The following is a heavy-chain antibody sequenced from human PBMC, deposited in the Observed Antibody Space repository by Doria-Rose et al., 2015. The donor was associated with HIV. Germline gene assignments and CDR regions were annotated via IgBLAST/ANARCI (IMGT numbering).Heavy chain of an antibody. CDR2: TYIRGST. CDR1: GGSIGSGSYY. D-gene: IGHD1-20*01. J-gene: IGHJ4*02. Sequence: GPGVVKPSQTLSLTCTVSGGSIGSGSYYWSRIRQPAGKGLEWIGRTYIRGSTDYNPSLQSRVTISVDTSKNQFSLEVNSVTAADTAVYYCARTANWNDGRVDSWGQGTSVIVSS. CDR3: ARTANWNDGRVDS. V-gene: IGHV4-61*02.